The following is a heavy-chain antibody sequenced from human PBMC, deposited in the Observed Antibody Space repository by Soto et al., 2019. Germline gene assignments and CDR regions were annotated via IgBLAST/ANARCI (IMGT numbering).Heavy chain of an antibody. CDR1: GFTFSDAW. CDR2: IKSRASGGTA. J-gene: IGHJ4*02. D-gene: IGHD2-21*02. V-gene: IGHV3-15*01. Sequence: VQVVESGGGLVKPGGSLRLSCAASGFTFSDAWMSWVRQAPGRGLEWVGRIKSRASGGTADYAASVKGRVTVSRDDSKTTFYLQMNSLQSEDSAVYYCTADIPGGYSDCFDYWGQGTLVTVSS. CDR3: TADIPGGYSDCFDY.